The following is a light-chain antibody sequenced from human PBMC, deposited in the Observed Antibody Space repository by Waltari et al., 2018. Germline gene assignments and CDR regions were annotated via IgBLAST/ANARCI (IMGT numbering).Light chain of an antibody. V-gene: IGKV1-9*01. J-gene: IGKJ5*01. CDR2: GAS. CDR3: QQLNSYPIT. Sequence: DIQLTQSPSFLSASVGNRVTLTCRASQDIRIHLAWYQKNPGKAPKLRVYGASTLGSGVPSGFSGGGSGTEFTLTISSLQPEDFATYYCQQLNSYPITFGQGTRLEIK. CDR1: QDIRIH.